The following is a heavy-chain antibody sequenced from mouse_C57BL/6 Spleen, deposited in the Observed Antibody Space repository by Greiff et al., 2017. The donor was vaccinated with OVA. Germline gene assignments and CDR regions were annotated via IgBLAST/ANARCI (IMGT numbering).Heavy chain of an antibody. D-gene: IGHD3-2*02. CDR1: GYTFTSYW. CDR2: IYPGSGST. J-gene: IGHJ2*01. CDR3: ARGSSGYLYYFDD. V-gene: IGHV1-55*01. Sequence: VQLQQPGAELVKPGASVKMSCKASGYTFTSYWITWVKQRPGQGLEWIGDIYPGSGSTNYNEKFKSKATLTVDTSSSTAYMQLSSLTSEDSAVYYCARGSSGYLYYFDDWGKGTTLTVSS.